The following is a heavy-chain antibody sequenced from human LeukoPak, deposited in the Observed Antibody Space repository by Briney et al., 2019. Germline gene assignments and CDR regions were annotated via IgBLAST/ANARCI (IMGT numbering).Heavy chain of an antibody. CDR2: INPNSGGT. Sequence: ASVKVSCKASGYTFTGYYMHWVRQAPGQGLEWMGWINPNSGGTNYAQKFQGWVTMTRDTSISTAYMELSRLRSDDTAVYYCARSRPLEYGSGTLALYYYYGMDVWGQGTTVTVSS. J-gene: IGHJ6*02. V-gene: IGHV1-2*04. CDR1: GYTFTGYY. D-gene: IGHD3-10*01. CDR3: ARSRPLEYGSGTLALYYYYGMDV.